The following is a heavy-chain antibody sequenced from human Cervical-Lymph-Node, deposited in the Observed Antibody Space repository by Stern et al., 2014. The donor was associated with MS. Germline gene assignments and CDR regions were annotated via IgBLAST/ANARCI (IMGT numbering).Heavy chain of an antibody. CDR3: ARAMVRGGIDP. Sequence: QVQLQQWGAGLLKPSETLSLTCAVYGGSFSGYYWTWIRQPPGKGLEWIGESNSSGSTNYSPSLKSRVTISVDTSKKEISLKLPSVTAADTAVYYCARAMVRGGIDPWGQGTLVTVSS. V-gene: IGHV4-34*01. J-gene: IGHJ5*02. CDR1: GGSFSGYY. CDR2: SNSSGST. D-gene: IGHD3-10*01.